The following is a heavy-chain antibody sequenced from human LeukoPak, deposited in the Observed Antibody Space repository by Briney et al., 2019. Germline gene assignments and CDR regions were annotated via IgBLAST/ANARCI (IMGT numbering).Heavy chain of an antibody. CDR3: ARRAQGTTGTTGYYYYYMDV. J-gene: IGHJ6*03. Sequence: SETLSLTCTVSGGSISSSSYYWGWIRQPPGKGLEWIGSIYYSGSTYYNPSLKSRVTISVDTSKNQFSLKLSSVTAADTAVYYCARRAQGTTGTTGYYYYYMDVWGKGTTVTVSS. V-gene: IGHV4-39*01. D-gene: IGHD1-1*01. CDR1: GGSISSSSYY. CDR2: IYYSGST.